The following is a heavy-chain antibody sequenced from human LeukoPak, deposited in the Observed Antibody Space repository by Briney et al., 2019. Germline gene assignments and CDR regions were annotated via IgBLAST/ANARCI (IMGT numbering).Heavy chain of an antibody. CDR1: GFTFSDYY. D-gene: IGHD1-26*01. CDR2: ISSSGSTI. V-gene: IGHV3-11*01. Sequence: GGSLRLSCAASGFTFSDYYMSWLRQAPGKGLEWVSYISSSGSTIYYADSVKGRFTISRDNAKNSVYLQMNSLRAEDTAVYYCATQGGTYYYMDVWGKGTTVTVSS. CDR3: ATQGGTYYYMDV. J-gene: IGHJ6*03.